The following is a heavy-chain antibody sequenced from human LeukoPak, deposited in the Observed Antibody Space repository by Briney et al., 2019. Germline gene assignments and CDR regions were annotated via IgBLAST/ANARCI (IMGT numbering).Heavy chain of an antibody. CDR2: IYYSGST. D-gene: IGHD1-26*01. V-gene: IGHV4-39*01. CDR1: GGSISSSSYY. CDR3: ARVPLGAFDP. Sequence: SETLSLTCTVSGGSISSSSYYWGWIRQPPGKGLEWIGSIYYSGSTYYNPSLKSRVTISVDTSKNQFSLKLSSVTAADTAVYYCARVPLGAFDPWGQGTLVTVSS. J-gene: IGHJ5*02.